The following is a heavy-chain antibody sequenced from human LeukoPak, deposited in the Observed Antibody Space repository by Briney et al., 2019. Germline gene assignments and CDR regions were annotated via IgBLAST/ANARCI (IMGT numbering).Heavy chain of an antibody. J-gene: IGHJ4*02. Sequence: SETLSLTCTVSGDSVSSDSYYGSWIRQPPGKGLEWIVYIDYSGRTKYNPSLKSQVTITLDTSKNQFSLKLSSVTAADTAVYYCARDRRGYYDSSGYFDYWGQGTLVTVSS. CDR1: GDSVSSDSYY. D-gene: IGHD3-22*01. V-gene: IGHV4-61*01. CDR2: IDYSGRT. CDR3: ARDRRGYYDSSGYFDY.